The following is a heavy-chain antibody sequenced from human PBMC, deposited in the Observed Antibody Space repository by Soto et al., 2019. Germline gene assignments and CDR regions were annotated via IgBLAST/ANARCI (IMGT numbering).Heavy chain of an antibody. CDR1: GFTFSTYT. CDR3: ARETGSYNGNDGLMDV. CDR2: ISSGSTYI. J-gene: IGHJ6*04. D-gene: IGHD1-20*01. V-gene: IGHV3-21*01. Sequence: EVQLVESGGGLVKPGGSLRLSCAASGFTFSTYTMNWVRQAPGKGLEWVSSISSGSTYIYYADSVTGRFTISRDNAKNSLYLQMNCLRAEDTAVYYCARETGSYNGNDGLMDVWGEGTAVTVSS.